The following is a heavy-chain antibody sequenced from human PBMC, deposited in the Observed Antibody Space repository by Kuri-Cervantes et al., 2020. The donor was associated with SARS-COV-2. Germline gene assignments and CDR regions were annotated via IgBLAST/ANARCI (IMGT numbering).Heavy chain of an antibody. CDR1: GFTFSSYW. J-gene: IGHJ6*03. CDR3: ARDRKYYDFWSGPNYYMDV. Sequence: GESLKISCAASGFTFSSYWMSWVRQAPGKGLEWVANIKQDGSEKYYVDSVKGRFTISRDNAKNSLYLQMNSLRAEDTAVYYCARDRKYYDFWSGPNYYMDVWGKGTTVTVSS. V-gene: IGHV3-7*01. CDR2: IKQDGSEK. D-gene: IGHD3-3*01.